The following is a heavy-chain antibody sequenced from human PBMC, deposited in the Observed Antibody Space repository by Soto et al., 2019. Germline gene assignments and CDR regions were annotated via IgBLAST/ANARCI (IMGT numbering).Heavy chain of an antibody. V-gene: IGHV3-30-3*01. Sequence: QVQLVESGGGVVQPGRSLRLSCAASGFTFSSYAMHWVRQAPGKGLEWVAVISYDGSNKYYADSVKGRFTISRDNSKNTLYLQMNSLRAEDTAVYYGARVYCSGGSCYPPNYYYYGMDVWGQGTTVTVSS. D-gene: IGHD2-15*01. CDR3: ARVYCSGGSCYPPNYYYYGMDV. CDR1: GFTFSSYA. J-gene: IGHJ6*02. CDR2: ISYDGSNK.